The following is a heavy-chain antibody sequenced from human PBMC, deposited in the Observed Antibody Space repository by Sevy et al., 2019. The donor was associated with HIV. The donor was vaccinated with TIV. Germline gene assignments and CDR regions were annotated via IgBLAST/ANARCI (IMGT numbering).Heavy chain of an antibody. Sequence: GESLKISCAASGFTFSSYAMSWVRQAPGKGLEWVSAISGSGGSTYYADSVKGRFTISRDNSKNTLYLQMNSLRAEDTAVYYCATGGGPYYYDFWSGYAEYFQHWGQGTLVTVSS. CDR1: GFTFSSYA. CDR2: ISGSGGST. V-gene: IGHV3-23*01. J-gene: IGHJ1*01. CDR3: ATGGGPYYYDFWSGYAEYFQH. D-gene: IGHD3-3*01.